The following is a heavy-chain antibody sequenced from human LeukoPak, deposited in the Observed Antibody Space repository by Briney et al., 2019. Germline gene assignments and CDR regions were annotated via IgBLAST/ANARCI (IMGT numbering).Heavy chain of an antibody. J-gene: IGHJ6*02. V-gene: IGHV1-8*01. CDR1: GYTFTSYD. CDR2: MNPNSGNT. D-gene: IGHD6-19*01. CDR3: ARLGYSSGWFYSGYYYYGMDV. Sequence: ASVKVSCKASGYTFTSYDISWVRQATGQGLEWMGWMNPNSGNTGYAQKFQGRVTMTRNTSISTAYMELSSLRSEDTAVYYCARLGYSSGWFYSGYYYYGMDVWGQGTTVTVSS.